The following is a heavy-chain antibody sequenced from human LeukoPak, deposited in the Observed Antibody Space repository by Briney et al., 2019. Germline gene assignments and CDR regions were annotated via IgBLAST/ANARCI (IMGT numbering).Heavy chain of an antibody. D-gene: IGHD2-15*01. CDR1: GYTFTSYD. Sequence: ASVKVSCXASGYTFTSYDINWVRQATGQGLEWMGWMNPNSGNTGYAQKFQGRVTITRNTSISTAYMELSSLRSEDTAVYYCARAYRYCSGGSCYFWNYWGQGTLVTVSS. CDR2: MNPNSGNT. J-gene: IGHJ4*02. CDR3: ARAYRYCSGGSCYFWNY. V-gene: IGHV1-8*03.